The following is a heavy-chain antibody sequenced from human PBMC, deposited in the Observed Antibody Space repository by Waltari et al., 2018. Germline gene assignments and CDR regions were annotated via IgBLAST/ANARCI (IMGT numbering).Heavy chain of an antibody. D-gene: IGHD3-3*01. Sequence: EVQLVESGGGLVQPGGSLRLSCVASGFPFSRTWMHWVRQVSGKGMLSGGRISNVESVTTYAASVKGRFTISRDNGKNTLYLQMNNLGAEDTAEYYCARGAEWHGNAVDYWGQGALVTVSS. J-gene: IGHJ4*02. CDR2: ISNVESVT. CDR1: GFPFSRTW. V-gene: IGHV3-74*03. CDR3: ARGAEWHGNAVDY.